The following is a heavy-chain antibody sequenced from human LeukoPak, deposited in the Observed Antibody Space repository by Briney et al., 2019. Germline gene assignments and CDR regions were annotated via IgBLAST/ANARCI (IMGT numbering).Heavy chain of an antibody. D-gene: IGHD2-2*02. CDR3: ARHGQYQLLYIY. Sequence: PSETLSLTCAVSGYSISSGYYWGWIRQPPGKGLEWIGSIYHSGSTYYNPSLKSRVTISVDTSKNQFSLKLSSVTAADTAVYYCARHGQYQLLYIYRGQGTLVTVSS. V-gene: IGHV4-38-2*01. CDR1: GYSISSGYY. J-gene: IGHJ4*02. CDR2: IYHSGST.